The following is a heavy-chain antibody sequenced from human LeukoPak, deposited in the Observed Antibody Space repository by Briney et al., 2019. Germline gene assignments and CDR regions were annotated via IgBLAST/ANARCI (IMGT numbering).Heavy chain of an antibody. V-gene: IGHV4-34*01. J-gene: IGHJ5*02. CDR3: AGTSMVRGVIRQRRFDP. D-gene: IGHD3-10*01. CDR1: GGSFSGYY. CDR2: INHSGST. Sequence: PSETLSLTCAVYGGSFSGYYWSWIRQPPGKGLEWIGEINHSGSTNYNPSLKSRVTISVDTSKNQFSLKLSSVTAADTAVYYCAGTSMVRGVIRQRRFDPWGQGTLVTVSS.